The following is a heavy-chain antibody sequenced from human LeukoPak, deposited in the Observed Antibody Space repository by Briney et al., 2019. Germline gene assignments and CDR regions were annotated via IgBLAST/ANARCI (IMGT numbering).Heavy chain of an antibody. D-gene: IGHD3-3*01. V-gene: IGHV4-59*01. CDR2: IYYSGST. J-gene: IGHJ4*02. Sequence: PSETLSLTCTVSGGSISGYYWSWIRQPPGKGLEWIGCIYYSGSTNSNPSLKSRVSLSVDTSKNQFSLKLSSVTAADTAVYYCARVKVGFGVVTTYYFDSWGQGTLVTVSS. CDR3: ARVKVGFGVVTTYYFDS. CDR1: GGSISGYY.